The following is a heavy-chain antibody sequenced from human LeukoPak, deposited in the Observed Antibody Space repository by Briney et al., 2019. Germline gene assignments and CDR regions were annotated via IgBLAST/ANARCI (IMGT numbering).Heavy chain of an antibody. J-gene: IGHJ4*02. Sequence: GGSLRLSCAASGFTFSTYNMNWVRQAPGKGLEWVSSISSSSSYILYADSVKGRFTISRDNSENTLYLQMKSLRAEDTAVYYCARGDGYNFFDYWGQGTLVTVSS. CDR3: ARGDGYNFFDY. V-gene: IGHV3-21*04. CDR2: ISSSSSYI. D-gene: IGHD5-24*01. CDR1: GFTFSTYN.